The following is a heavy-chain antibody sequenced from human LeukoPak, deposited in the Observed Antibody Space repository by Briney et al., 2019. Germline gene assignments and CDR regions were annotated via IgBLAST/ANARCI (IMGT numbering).Heavy chain of an antibody. V-gene: IGHV3-13*01. CDR3: VRGGIQVSGIDEIDY. CDR2: VGISGDT. D-gene: IGHD6-19*01. CDR1: GFTFRSYD. Sequence: GGSLRLSCAASGFTFRSYDMHWVRQVTGKGLEWVSAVGISGDTYYAGSVKGRFTISREDAKNSLYLQMNSLTAGDTAVYYCVRGGIQVSGIDEIDYWGQGTLVTVSS. J-gene: IGHJ4*02.